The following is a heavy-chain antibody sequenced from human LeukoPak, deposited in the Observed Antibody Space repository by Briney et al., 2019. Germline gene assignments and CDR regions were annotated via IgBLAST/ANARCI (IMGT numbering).Heavy chain of an antibody. J-gene: IGHJ4*02. CDR2: IYWDDDK. CDR1: GFSLSTSGVG. CDR3: VHRRIYSPFDY. V-gene: IGHV2-5*02. Sequence: SGPTLVKPTQTLTLTCTFSGFSLSTSGVGVGWVRQPPGKALEWLALIYWDDDKRYNSSLKSRLTITKDTSKNQVVLTMTTVDPVDTATYHYVHRRIYSPFDYWGQGALVTVSS. D-gene: IGHD4-11*01.